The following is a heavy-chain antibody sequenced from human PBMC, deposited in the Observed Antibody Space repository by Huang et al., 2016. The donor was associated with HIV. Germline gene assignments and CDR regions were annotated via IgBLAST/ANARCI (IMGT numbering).Heavy chain of an antibody. CDR1: GGSFSGYY. V-gene: IGHV4-34*01. CDR3: ARGAARYFDRGGTRYFGMDV. D-gene: IGHD3-9*01. CDR2: INHRGST. J-gene: IGHJ6*02. Sequence: QVQLQQWGAGLLRPSETLSLACAVYGGSFSGYYWGWNRQPPGKGLEWIGEINHRGSTNYNPSLESRVSISVDTSKNQFSLKLTSVAAADTAVYYCARGAARYFDRGGTRYFGMDVWGQGTTVTVSS.